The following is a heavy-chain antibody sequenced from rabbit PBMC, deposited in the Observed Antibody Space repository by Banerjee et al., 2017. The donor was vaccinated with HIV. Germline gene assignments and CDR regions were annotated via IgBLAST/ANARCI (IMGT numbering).Heavy chain of an antibody. J-gene: IGHJ4*01. D-gene: IGHD1-1*01. Sequence: QEQVVESGGGLVTLGGSLKLSCKASGIDFSSYGISWVRQAPGEGLEWIACIDTASTGTTYYASWAKGRFTISKTSSTTVTLQMTSLTAADTATYFCARDLPISGGYSFDLWGPGTLVTVS. CDR1: GIDFSSYG. CDR2: IDTASTGTT. CDR3: ARDLPISGGYSFDL. V-gene: IGHV1S45*01.